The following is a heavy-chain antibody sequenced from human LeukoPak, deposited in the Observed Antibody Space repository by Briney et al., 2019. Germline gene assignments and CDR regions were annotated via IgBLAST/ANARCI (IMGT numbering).Heavy chain of an antibody. J-gene: IGHJ1*01. CDR1: GGSISSYY. Sequence: SETLSLTCTVSGGSISSYYWSWIRQPPGKGLEWIGYIYYSGSTNYNPSLKSRVTISADTSKNQFSLKLSSVTAADTAVYYCASSYSSSWYGPEYFQHWGQGTLVTVSS. CDR3: ASSYSSSWYGPEYFQH. CDR2: IYYSGST. V-gene: IGHV4-59*01. D-gene: IGHD6-13*01.